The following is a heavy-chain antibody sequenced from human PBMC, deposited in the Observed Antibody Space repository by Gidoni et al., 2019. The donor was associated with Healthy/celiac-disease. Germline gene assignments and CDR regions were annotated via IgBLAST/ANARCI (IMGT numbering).Heavy chain of an antibody. CDR3: ARGGKGPPWFDP. V-gene: IGHV4-61*01. J-gene: IGHJ5*02. CDR2: IYYSGST. Sequence: QVQLQESGPGLVKPSATLSLPCTVSGGSVSSGSYYWSWIRQPPGKGLEWIGYIYYSGSTNYNPSLKSRVTISVDTSKNQFSLKLSSVTAADTAVYYCARGGKGPPWFDPWGQGTLVTVSS. D-gene: IGHD3-16*01. CDR1: GGSVSSGSYY.